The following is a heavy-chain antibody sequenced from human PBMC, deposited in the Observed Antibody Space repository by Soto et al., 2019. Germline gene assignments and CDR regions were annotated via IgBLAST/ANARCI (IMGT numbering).Heavy chain of an antibody. J-gene: IGHJ4*02. CDR3: ARDEGIVATISDY. D-gene: IGHD5-12*01. CDR2: INAGNGNT. V-gene: IGHV1-3*01. Sequence: GASVKVPCKASGYTFTSYAMHWVRLAPGQRLEWMGWINAGNGNTKYSQKFQGRVTITRDTSASTAYMELSSLRSEDTAVYYCARDEGIVATISDYWGQGTLVTVSS. CDR1: GYTFTSYA.